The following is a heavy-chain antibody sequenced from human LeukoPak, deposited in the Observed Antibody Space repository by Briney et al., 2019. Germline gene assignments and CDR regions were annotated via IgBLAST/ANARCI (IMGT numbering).Heavy chain of an antibody. J-gene: IGHJ4*02. CDR2: INPNSGGT. CDR1: GYTFTGYY. Sequence: ASVKVSCKASGYTFTGYYMHWVRQAPGQGLEWMGWINPNSGGTNYAQKFQGRVTMTRDTSISTAYMELSRLRSDDTAVYYCARESRDGYNYLGYWGQGTLVTVSS. D-gene: IGHD5-24*01. CDR3: ARESRDGYNYLGY. V-gene: IGHV1-2*02.